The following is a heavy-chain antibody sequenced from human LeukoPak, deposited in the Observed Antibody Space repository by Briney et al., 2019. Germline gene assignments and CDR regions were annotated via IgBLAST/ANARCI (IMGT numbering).Heavy chain of an antibody. Sequence: ASVKVSCKASGYTFTSYYMHWVRQAPGQGLGWMGIINPSGGSTSYAQKFQGRVTMTRDTSTSTVYMELSSLRSEDTAVYYCARARGSTSQIWHFDLWGRGTLVTVSS. CDR2: INPSGGST. V-gene: IGHV1-46*01. D-gene: IGHD2-2*01. J-gene: IGHJ2*01. CDR1: GYTFTSYY. CDR3: ARARGSTSQIWHFDL.